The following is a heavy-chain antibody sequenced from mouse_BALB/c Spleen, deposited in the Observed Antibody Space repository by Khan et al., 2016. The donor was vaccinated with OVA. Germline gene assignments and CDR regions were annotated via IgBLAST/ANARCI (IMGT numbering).Heavy chain of an antibody. V-gene: IGHV1-4*01. D-gene: IGHD2-14*01. J-gene: IGHJ3*01. CDR3: VRDGAYHRNDGWFAY. CDR1: GYTFTSYT. Sequence: QMQLKQSGAELARPGASVKMSCKASGYTFTSYTIHWIKLRPGQGLEWIGYINPSNGYSNYNQKFKDKVTLTADKSSTTAYMQLSSLTSDDSAVYNCVRDGAYHRNDGWFAYWGLGTLVTVSA. CDR2: INPSNGYS.